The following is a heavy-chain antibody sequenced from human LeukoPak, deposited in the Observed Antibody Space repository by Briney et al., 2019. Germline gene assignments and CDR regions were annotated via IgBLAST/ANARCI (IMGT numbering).Heavy chain of an antibody. J-gene: IGHJ4*02. CDR3: ARDLGIVGATD. CDR1: GVTFSSYG. V-gene: IGHV3-33*01. Sequence: PGRSLRLSCAASGVTFSSYGMHWVRQAPGKGLEWVAVIWYDGSNKYYADSVKGRFTISRDNPKNTLYLQMNSLRAEDTAVYYCARDLGIVGATDWGQGTLVTVSS. D-gene: IGHD1-26*01. CDR2: IWYDGSNK.